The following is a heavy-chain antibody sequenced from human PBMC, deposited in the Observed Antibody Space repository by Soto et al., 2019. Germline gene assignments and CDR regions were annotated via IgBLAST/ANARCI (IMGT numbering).Heavy chain of an antibody. CDR2: INAGNGYK. CDR3: ARDRVAVRGFEP. Sequence: QVQLVQSGAEVKMPGASVRISCKASGYTFTAYLIHWVRQAPGQGLEWMGWINAGNGYKEYGQKSQGRINITRNTSATTAYLEVTGLTPEDTALYFCARDRVAVRGFEPWGQGSLVTVSS. J-gene: IGHJ5*02. CDR1: GYTFTAYL. D-gene: IGHD6-19*01. V-gene: IGHV1-3*01.